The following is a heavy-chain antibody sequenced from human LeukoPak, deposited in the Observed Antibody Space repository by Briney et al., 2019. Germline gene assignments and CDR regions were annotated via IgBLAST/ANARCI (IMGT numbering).Heavy chain of an antibody. CDR3: ARSIAARGNVYDI. CDR2: ISWNSGSI. Sequence: PGRSLRLSCAASGFTFDDYAMHWVRQAPGKGLEWVSGISWNSGSIGYADSVKGRFTISRDNAKNSLYLQMNSLRAEDTAVYYCARSIAARGNVYDIWGQGTMVTVSS. D-gene: IGHD6-6*01. V-gene: IGHV3-9*01. CDR1: GFTFDDYA. J-gene: IGHJ3*02.